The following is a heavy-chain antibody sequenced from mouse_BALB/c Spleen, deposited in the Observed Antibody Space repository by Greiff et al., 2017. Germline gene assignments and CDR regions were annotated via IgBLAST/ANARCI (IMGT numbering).Heavy chain of an antibody. V-gene: IGHV14-4*02. D-gene: IGHD2-1*01. CDR2: IDPENGDT. CDR1: GFNIKDYY. J-gene: IGHJ3*01. CDR3: NAAYGNYSAWFAY. Sequence: VQLQQSGAELVWSGASVKLSCTASGFNIKDYYMHWVKQRPEQGLEWIGWIDPENGDTEYAPKFQGKATMTADTSSNTAYLQLSSLTSEDTAVYYCNAAYGNYSAWFAYWGQGTLVTVSA.